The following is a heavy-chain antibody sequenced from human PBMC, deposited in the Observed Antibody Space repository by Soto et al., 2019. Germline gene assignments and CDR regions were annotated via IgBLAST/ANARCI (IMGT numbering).Heavy chain of an antibody. CDR1: GGSISSGAYY. D-gene: IGHD2-15*01. J-gene: IGHJ4*02. Sequence: QVQLQESGPGLVKPSQTLSLTCTVSGGSISSGAYYRSWIRQHPRKGLEWIGYIYYSGSTYYNPSLKSRVTISVDTSKNQFSLKLSSVTAADTAVYYCASSSGARYYDYWGQGTLVTVSS. CDR2: IYYSGST. CDR3: ASSSGARYYDY. V-gene: IGHV4-31*03.